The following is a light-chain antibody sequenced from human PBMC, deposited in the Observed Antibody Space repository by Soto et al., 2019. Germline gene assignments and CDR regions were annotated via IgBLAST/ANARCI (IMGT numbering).Light chain of an antibody. J-gene: IGKJ1*01. CDR1: QTVSSSY. CDR3: QQYGSSPGT. CDR2: GAS. V-gene: IGKV3-20*01. Sequence: EVVLTQSPGTLSLSAGERATLSCRASQTVSSSYLAWYQQKPGQAPRLLIYGASSRATGIPDRFSGRGSGTDFILTISRLETEDFAVYYGQQYGSSPGTFGQGTKVEIK.